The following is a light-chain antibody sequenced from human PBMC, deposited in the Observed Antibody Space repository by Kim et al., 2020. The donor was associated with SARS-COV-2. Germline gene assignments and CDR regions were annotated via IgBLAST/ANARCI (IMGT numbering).Light chain of an antibody. CDR3: QQYGTSPRT. CDR1: QSVSSTY. CDR2: GTS. J-gene: IGKJ2*01. V-gene: IGKV3-20*01. Sequence: LSPGERATLSCRASQSVSSTYLAWYQQNPGQAPRILIAGTSSRATGIPDRFSGSGSGIAFTITISRLEPEDFAVYYCQQYGTSPRTFGQGTKLEI.